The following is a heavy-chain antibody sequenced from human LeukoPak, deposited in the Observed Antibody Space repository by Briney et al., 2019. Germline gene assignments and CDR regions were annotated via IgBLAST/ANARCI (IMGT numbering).Heavy chain of an antibody. J-gene: IGHJ4*02. V-gene: IGHV3-15*01. CDR1: GFTFSNAW. Sequence: GGSLKLSCAASGFTFSNAWMHWVRQAPGKGLEWVGRIKSKAHGGTTDYAAPVKGRFTISRDDSKNTLYLQMNSLKTEDTAVYYCWDTNWNGDWDYWGQGTLVTVSS. D-gene: IGHD1-1*01. CDR3: WDTNWNGDWDY. CDR2: IKSKAHGGTT.